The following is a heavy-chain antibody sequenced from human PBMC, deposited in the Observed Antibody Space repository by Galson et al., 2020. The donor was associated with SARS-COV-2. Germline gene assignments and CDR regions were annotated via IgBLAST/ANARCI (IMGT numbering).Heavy chain of an antibody. CDR2: IFYNGNT. V-gene: IGHV4-31*01. CDR1: GGSVSSYGYH. Sequence: ETSETLSLTCTVSGGSVSSYGYHWGWIRQHPGKGLEWIGYIFYNGNTDYNPSLKSQVSIALDTSKNHFSLKLSSVTPADTAVYYCTKDWNGPVYNWDQGTLVTVSS. CDR3: TKDWNGPVYN. D-gene: IGHD1-1*01. J-gene: IGHJ4*01.